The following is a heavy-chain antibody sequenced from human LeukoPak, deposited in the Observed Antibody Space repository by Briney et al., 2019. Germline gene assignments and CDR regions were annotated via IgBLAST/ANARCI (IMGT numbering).Heavy chain of an antibody. V-gene: IGHV3-7*01. CDR3: ARAPIAVARPFDY. CDR1: GFTFSTYW. CDR2: INQDGSEK. J-gene: IGHJ4*02. Sequence: GGSLRLSCAASGFTFSTYWMSWVRQAPGKGLEWVANINQDGSEKYSVDSVKGRFTISRDNAKSSLYLQMNSLRADDTAVYYCARAPIAVARPFDYWGQGTLVTVSS. D-gene: IGHD6-19*01.